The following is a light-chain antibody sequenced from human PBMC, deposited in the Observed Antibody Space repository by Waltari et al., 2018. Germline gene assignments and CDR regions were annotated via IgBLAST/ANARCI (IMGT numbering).Light chain of an antibody. Sequence: QSALTQPASVSGSPGQSLTVSCPGTSSDVGRSNLGSWYQHHPPKAPKRMIYEVSKRPSGVSNRCSGSKSGNTASLTISGLQPEDEADYYCCSYAGANTYVFGSGTKVTVL. J-gene: IGLJ1*01. CDR3: CSYAGANTYV. CDR1: SSDVGRSNL. CDR2: EVS. V-gene: IGLV2-23*02.